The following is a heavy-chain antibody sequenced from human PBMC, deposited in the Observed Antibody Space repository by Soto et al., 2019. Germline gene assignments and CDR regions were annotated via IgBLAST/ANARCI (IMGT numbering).Heavy chain of an antibody. V-gene: IGHV4-31*03. D-gene: IGHD4-4*01. CDR1: GGSISRGGYY. CDR3: ARDKYSNRYYYYYGMDV. J-gene: IGHJ6*02. CDR2: IYYSGST. Sequence: SETLSLTCTVSGGSISRGGYYWSWIRQHPGKGLEWIGYIYYSGSTYYNPSLKSRVTISVDTSKNQFSLKLSSVTAADTAVYYCARDKYSNRYYYYYGMDVWGQGTSVTVSS.